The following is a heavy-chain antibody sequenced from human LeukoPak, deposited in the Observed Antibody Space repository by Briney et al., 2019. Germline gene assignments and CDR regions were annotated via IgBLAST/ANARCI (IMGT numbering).Heavy chain of an antibody. CDR2: ISSSSSTI. D-gene: IGHD3-3*01. CDR3: ARVAITIFGVVIPFDY. CDR1: GFTFSSYS. Sequence: GGSLRLSCAASGFTFSSYSMNWVRQAPGKGLEWVSYISSSSSTIYYADSVKGRFTISRDNAKNSLYLQMNSLRDEDTAVYYCARVAITIFGVVIPFDYWGQGTLVTVSS. V-gene: IGHV3-48*02. J-gene: IGHJ4*02.